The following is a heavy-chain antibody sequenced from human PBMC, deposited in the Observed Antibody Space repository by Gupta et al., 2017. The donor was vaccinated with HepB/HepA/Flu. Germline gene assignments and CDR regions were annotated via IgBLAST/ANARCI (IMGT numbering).Heavy chain of an antibody. Sequence: QVQLVESGGGVVQPGRSLRLSCAASGFTFSSYGMHWVRQDPGKGLEWVAVIWYDGSNKYYADSVKGRFTISRDNSKNTLYLQMNSLRAEDTAVYYCARDRGPQESTGSSPEFDYWGQGTLVTVSS. D-gene: IGHD3-10*01. CDR2: IWYDGSNK. V-gene: IGHV3-33*01. J-gene: IGHJ4*02. CDR3: ARDRGPQESTGSSPEFDY. CDR1: GFTFSSYG.